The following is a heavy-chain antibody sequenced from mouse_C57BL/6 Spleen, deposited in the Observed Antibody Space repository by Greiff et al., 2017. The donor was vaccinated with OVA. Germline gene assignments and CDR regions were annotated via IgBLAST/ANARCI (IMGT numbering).Heavy chain of an antibody. Sequence: VQLQQSGAELAKPGASVKLSCKASGYTFTSYWMHWVKQRPGQGLEWIGYINPSSGYTKYNQKFKDKATLTADKSSSTAYMQLSSLTYEASAFYCCATGPVRGYFDYWGQGTTLTVSS. J-gene: IGHJ2*01. D-gene: IGHD2-14*01. V-gene: IGHV1-7*01. CDR2: INPSSGYT. CDR3: ATGPVRGYFDY. CDR1: GYTFTSYW.